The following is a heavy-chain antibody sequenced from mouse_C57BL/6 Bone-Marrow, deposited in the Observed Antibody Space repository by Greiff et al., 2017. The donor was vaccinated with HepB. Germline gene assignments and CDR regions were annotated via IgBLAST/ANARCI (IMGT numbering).Heavy chain of an antibody. D-gene: IGHD1-1*01. V-gene: IGHV1-81*01. CDR2: IYPRSGNT. J-gene: IGHJ1*03. CDR3: AKYYYGSSYWYFDV. Sequence: VQLQQSGAELARPGASVKLSCKASGYTFTSYGISWVKQRTGQGLEWIGEIYPRSGNTYYNEKFKGKATLTADKSSSPAYMELRSLTSEDSAVYFCAKYYYGSSYWYFDVWGTGTTVTVSS. CDR1: GYTFTSYG.